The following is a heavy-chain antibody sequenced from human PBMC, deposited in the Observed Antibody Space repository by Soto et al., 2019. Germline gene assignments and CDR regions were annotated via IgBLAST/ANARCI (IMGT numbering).Heavy chain of an antibody. V-gene: IGHV3-23*01. J-gene: IGHJ6*03. Sequence: EVQVLESGGGSVQPGGSLRLSCAASGFTFSSFAMSWVRHAPGKGLEWVSEITGSTGTTYYADSVKGRFIISRDNSKNTVHRQMNSLRVEDTAVYYCAKDTSSSPYYMDVWGKGTTVTVSS. CDR1: GFTFSSFA. CDR3: AKDTSSSPYYMDV. D-gene: IGHD2-2*01. CDR2: ITGSTGTT.